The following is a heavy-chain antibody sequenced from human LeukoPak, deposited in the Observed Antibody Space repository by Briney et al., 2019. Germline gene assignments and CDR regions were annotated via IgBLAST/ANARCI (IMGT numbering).Heavy chain of an antibody. CDR2: INHGGDT. J-gene: IGHJ3*02. Sequence: SETLSLTCAVSGGSFSDYYWSWIRQPPGKGLEWIGEINHGGDTNYNSSLQSRVTLSVDTSRNQFSLILSPVTAADTAIYYCASHKYPVQAFDIWGQRTMVTVSS. CDR1: GGSFSDYY. V-gene: IGHV4-34*01. CDR3: ASHKYPVQAFDI. D-gene: IGHD2/OR15-2a*01.